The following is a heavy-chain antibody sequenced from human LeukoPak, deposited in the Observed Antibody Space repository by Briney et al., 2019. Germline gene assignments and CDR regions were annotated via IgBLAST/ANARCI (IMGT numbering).Heavy chain of an antibody. V-gene: IGHV4-59*08. D-gene: IGHD6-19*01. CDR2: IYYSGST. CDR3: ARLLYGSGYYYFDS. CDR1: GGSISSYY. Sequence: SETLSLTCTVSGGSISSYYWSWIRQPPGKGLEWIGYIYYSGSTNYNPSLKSRVTISVDTSKNQFSLKLSSVTAADTAVYYCARLLYGSGYYYFDSWGQGTLVTVSS. J-gene: IGHJ4*02.